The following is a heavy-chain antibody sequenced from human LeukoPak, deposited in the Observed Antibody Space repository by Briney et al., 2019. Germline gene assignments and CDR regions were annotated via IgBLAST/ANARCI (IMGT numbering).Heavy chain of an antibody. CDR3: ARGPTYGLFDY. CDR1: GGSISSGDYY. CDR2: IYYSGST. Sequence: SETLSLTCIVSGGSISSGDYYWSWIRQPPGKGLEWIGYIYYSGSTNYNPSLKSRVTISVDTSKNQFSLKLSSVTAADTAVYYCARGPTYGLFDYWGQGTLVTVSS. V-gene: IGHV4-61*08. J-gene: IGHJ4*02. D-gene: IGHD3-10*01.